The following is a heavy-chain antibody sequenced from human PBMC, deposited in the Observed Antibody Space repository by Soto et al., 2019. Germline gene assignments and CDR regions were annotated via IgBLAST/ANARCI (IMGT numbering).Heavy chain of an antibody. J-gene: IGHJ4*02. V-gene: IGHV4-59*01. CDR2: VYYSGGT. CDR3: ASSFYSGSGSSTYYFDY. Sequence: SETLSLTCAVSGGSISSYHWSWIRQPPGKGLEWIGYVYYSGGTNYNPSRKSRVTISLYTFKNQFSLKLRSVTAADTAVYYCASSFYSGSGSSTYYFDYWGQGTLVTVSS. CDR1: GGSISSYH. D-gene: IGHD3-10*01.